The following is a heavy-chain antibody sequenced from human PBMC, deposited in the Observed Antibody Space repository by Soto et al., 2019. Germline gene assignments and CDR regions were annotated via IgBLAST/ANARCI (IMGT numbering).Heavy chain of an antibody. CDR2: ISGTSSYI. CDR1: ELNFRAYT. CDR3: ARATLNDSVDL. J-gene: IGHJ3*01. V-gene: IGHV3-21*04. Sequence: GGSMIHSRASAELNFRAYTRNWIRQAPGKGLEWVSCISGTSSYIYYADSVKGRFTISRDNSRNSLFLQMDSLRADDTAMYYCARATLNDSVDLWGQGTMVTGSS.